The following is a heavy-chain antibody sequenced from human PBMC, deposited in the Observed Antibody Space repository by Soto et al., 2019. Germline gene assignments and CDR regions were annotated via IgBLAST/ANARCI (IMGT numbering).Heavy chain of an antibody. D-gene: IGHD6-13*01. CDR3: ARESTRGIAAADY. CDR1: GFTFSSYA. V-gene: IGHV3-30-3*01. Sequence: GGSLRLSCAASGFTFSSYAMHWVRQAPGKGLEWVAVISYDGSNKYYADSVKGRFTISRDNSKNTLYLQMNSLRAEDTAVYYCARESTRGIAAADYWGQGTLVTVSS. J-gene: IGHJ4*02. CDR2: ISYDGSNK.